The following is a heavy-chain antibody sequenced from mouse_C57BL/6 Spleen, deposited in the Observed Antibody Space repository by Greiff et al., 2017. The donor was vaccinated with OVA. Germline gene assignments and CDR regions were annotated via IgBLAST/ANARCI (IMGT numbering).Heavy chain of an antibody. CDR3: AGEAGRCAMNY. CDR1: GFTFSDYG. CDR2: ISSGSSTI. Sequence: EVQLVESGGGLVKPGGSLKLSCAASGFTFSDYGMHWVRQAPEKGLEWVAYISSGSSTIYYADTVKGRCTIARDNAKNTLFLQMTSLKSEDTAIYYCAGEAGRCAMNYWGQGTSVTVSS. J-gene: IGHJ4*01. V-gene: IGHV5-17*01.